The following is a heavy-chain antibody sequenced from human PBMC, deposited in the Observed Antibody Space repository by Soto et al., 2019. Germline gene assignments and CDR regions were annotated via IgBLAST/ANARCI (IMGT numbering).Heavy chain of an antibody. D-gene: IGHD3-9*01. J-gene: IGHJ6*02. CDR1: GFTFSSYA. CDR3: ARGGKYDILTYQGYYYGMDV. CDR2: ISYDGSNK. Sequence: GGSLRLSCAASGFTFSSYAMHWVRQAPGKGLEWVAVISYDGSNKYYADSVKGRFTISRDNSKNTLYLQMNSLRAEDTAVYYCARGGKYDILTYQGYYYGMDVWGQGTTVTVSS. V-gene: IGHV3-30-3*01.